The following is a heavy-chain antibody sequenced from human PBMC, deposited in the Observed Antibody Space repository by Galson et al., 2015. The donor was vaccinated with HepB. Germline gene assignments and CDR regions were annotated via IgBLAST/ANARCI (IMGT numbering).Heavy chain of an antibody. CDR2: IKQGGSEK. CDR1: GFTFSSSW. Sequence: SLRLSCAASGFTFSSSWMSWVRQAPGKGLEWVANIKQGGSEKYYVDSVKGRFTISRDDAQNSLYLQMNSLGADDTAVYYCARGPGYGGEFPVWGQGTTVTVSS. D-gene: IGHD3-10*01. CDR3: ARGPGYGGEFPV. V-gene: IGHV3-7*03. J-gene: IGHJ6*02.